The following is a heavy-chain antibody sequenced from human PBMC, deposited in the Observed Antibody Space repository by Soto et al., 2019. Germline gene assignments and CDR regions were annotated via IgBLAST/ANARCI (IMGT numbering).Heavy chain of an antibody. Sequence: QVQLVESGGGVVQPGRSLRLSCAASGFTFSSXXXXXXXXXXXXXXXXVAVIWYDGSNKYYADSVKGRFTISRDNSTXXXXXXXXXXXXXXXXXXXXXXXXXXXXXXXXMDVWGQGTTVTVSS. J-gene: IGHJ6*02. CDR1: GFTFSSXX. V-gene: IGHV3-33*01. CDR3: XXXXXXXXXXXXMDV. CDR2: IWYDGSNK.